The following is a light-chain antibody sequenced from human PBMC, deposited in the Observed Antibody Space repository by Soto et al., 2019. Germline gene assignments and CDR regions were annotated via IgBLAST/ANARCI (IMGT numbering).Light chain of an antibody. CDR2: DAS. Sequence: DIQMTQSPSALSASVGDRVTITCQASQDINKNLIWYQQKPGKAPKLLIYDASDLETGVPSRFSGSGSGTEFTLTISSLQPDDFATYYCQQYNSYSFGQGTKVDIK. CDR1: QDINKN. CDR3: QQYNSYS. V-gene: IGKV1-33*01. J-gene: IGKJ1*01.